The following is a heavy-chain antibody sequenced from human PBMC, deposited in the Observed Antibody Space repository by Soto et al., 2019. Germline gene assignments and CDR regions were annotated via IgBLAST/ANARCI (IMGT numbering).Heavy chain of an antibody. CDR3: TTDFCSSTSCYEYYYYYGMDV. V-gene: IGHV3-15*07. Sequence: GGSLRLSCAASGVTFSNAWMNWVRQAPGKGLEWVGRIKSKTDGGTTDYAAPVKGRFTISRDDSKNTLYLQMNSLKTEDTAVYYCTTDFCSSTSCYEYYYYYGMDVWGQGTTVTVSS. CDR1: GVTFSNAW. CDR2: IKSKTDGGTT. J-gene: IGHJ6*02. D-gene: IGHD2-2*01.